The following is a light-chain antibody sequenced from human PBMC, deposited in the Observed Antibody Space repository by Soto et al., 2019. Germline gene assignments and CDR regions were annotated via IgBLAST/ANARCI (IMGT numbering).Light chain of an antibody. V-gene: IGLV2-14*01. J-gene: IGLJ2*01. CDR3: SSYTSNSTVI. CDR2: EVS. CDR1: SSDVGGYNY. Sequence: QLVLTQPASVSGSPGQSITFSCTGTSSDVGGYNYVSWYQQHPGKAPKLMIYEVSNRPSGVSNRFSGSKSGNTASLTISGVQAEDEGDYYCSSYTSNSTVIFGGGTKLTVL.